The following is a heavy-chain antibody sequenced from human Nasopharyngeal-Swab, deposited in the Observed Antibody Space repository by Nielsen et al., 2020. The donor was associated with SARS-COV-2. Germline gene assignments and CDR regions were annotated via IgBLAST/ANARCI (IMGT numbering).Heavy chain of an antibody. V-gene: IGHV5-51*01. CDR3: ARTAIEGGYYRGDAFDI. D-gene: IGHD3-22*01. Sequence: GESLKISCKGSGYRFISYWIGWVRQMPGKGLEWMGIIYPGDSDTRCSPSFQGQVTISADKSINTAYLQWSSLKASDTAMYYCARTAIEGGYYRGDAFDIWGQGTMVTVSS. CDR1: GYRFISYW. J-gene: IGHJ3*02. CDR2: IYPGDSDT.